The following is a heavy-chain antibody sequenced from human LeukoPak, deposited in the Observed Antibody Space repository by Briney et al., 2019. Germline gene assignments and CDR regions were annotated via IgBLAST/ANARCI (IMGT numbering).Heavy chain of an antibody. Sequence: SETLSLTCAVSGGSISSGGYSWSWIRQPPGKGLEWIGYIYHSGSTYYNPSLKSRVTISVDRSKNQFSLKLSSVTAADTAVCYCASSYGDYDWYFDLWGRGTLVTVSS. D-gene: IGHD4-17*01. J-gene: IGHJ2*01. CDR1: GGSISSGGYS. CDR2: IYHSGST. V-gene: IGHV4-30-2*01. CDR3: ASSYGDYDWYFDL.